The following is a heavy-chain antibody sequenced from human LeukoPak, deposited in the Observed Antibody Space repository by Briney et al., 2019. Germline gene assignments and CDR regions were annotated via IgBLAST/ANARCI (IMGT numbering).Heavy chain of an antibody. J-gene: IGHJ4*02. D-gene: IGHD6-13*01. CDR2: IIPIFGTA. CDR1: GGTFSSYA. CDR3: ARVPRRQSSNWYQELDH. Sequence: ASVKVSCKASGGTFSSYAISWVRQAPGQGLEWMGGIIPIFGTANYAQKFQGRVTMTTDTSTSTAYMELRSLRSDDTAVYYCARVPRRQSSNWYQELDHWGQGTLDTVSS. V-gene: IGHV1-69*05.